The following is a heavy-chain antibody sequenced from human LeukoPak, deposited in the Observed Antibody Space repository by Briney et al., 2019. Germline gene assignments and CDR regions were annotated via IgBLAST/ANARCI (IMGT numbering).Heavy chain of an antibody. CDR2: INPNSGGT. CDR1: GYTFTGYY. V-gene: IGHV1-2*02. J-gene: IGHJ3*02. CDR3: ARGGITIFGVVIKSGAFDI. Sequence: ASVKVSCKASGYTFTGYYMHWVRQAPGQGLEWMGWINPNSGGTKYAQKFQGRVTMTRDTSISTAYMELSSLTSDDTAVYYCARGGITIFGVVIKSGAFDIWGQGTMVTVSS. D-gene: IGHD3-3*01.